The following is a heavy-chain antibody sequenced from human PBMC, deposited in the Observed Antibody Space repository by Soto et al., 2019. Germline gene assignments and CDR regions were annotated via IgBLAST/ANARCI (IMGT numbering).Heavy chain of an antibody. D-gene: IGHD1-26*01. Sequence: EVQLVQSGGDLVQPGGSLRLSCVASGFTFSTYWMTWVRQAPGMGLEWVAGIKEDASEDVYVDSVKGRFSISRDNAKNSLYLQLNSLRAEDSAVYYCATAISSPYSNFASWGQGSLVTVSS. J-gene: IGHJ4*02. CDR2: IKEDASED. CDR3: ATAISSPYSNFAS. CDR1: GFTFSTYW. V-gene: IGHV3-7*01.